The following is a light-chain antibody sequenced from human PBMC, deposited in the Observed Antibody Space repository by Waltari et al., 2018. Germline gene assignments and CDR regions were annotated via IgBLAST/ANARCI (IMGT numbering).Light chain of an antibody. CDR3: QSYDSSLSGWV. V-gene: IGLV1-40*01. Sequence: QSVLTQPPSVSGAPGQRVTISCTGSSSNIGAASDVHWYQQLPGTAPTLLIYGKNNRPSGIPDRFAASKSGTSASLAITGLQAEDEADYYCQSYDSSLSGWVFGGRTKLTVL. CDR2: GKN. CDR1: SSNIGAASD. J-gene: IGLJ3*02.